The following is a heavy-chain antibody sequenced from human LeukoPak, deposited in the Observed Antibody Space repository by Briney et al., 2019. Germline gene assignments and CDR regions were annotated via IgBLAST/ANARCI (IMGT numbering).Heavy chain of an antibody. Sequence: GGSLRLSCAASGFTFSSYSMNWVRQAPGKGLEWVSYISSSSSTIYYADSVKGRFTISRDNAKNSLYLQMNSLRAEDTAVYYCARVPMVQGVNVDPCDYWGQGTLVTVSS. CDR2: ISSSSSTI. V-gene: IGHV3-48*01. CDR3: ARVPMVQGVNVDPCDY. J-gene: IGHJ4*02. D-gene: IGHD3-10*01. CDR1: GFTFSSYS.